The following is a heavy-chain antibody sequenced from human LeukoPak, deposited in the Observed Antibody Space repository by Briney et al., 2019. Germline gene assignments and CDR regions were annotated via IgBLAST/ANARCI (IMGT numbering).Heavy chain of an antibody. Sequence: GGSLRLSCAASGFIFSSYGMNWVRQAPGKGLXXXXXISSSRNYIYYADSAKGRFTISRDNAKNSLYLQMNSLRAEDTAVYYCARGGYFDWLRAFDIWGQGTMVTVSS. CDR3: ARGGYFDWLRAFDI. V-gene: IGHV3-21*06. D-gene: IGHD3-9*01. CDR2: ISSSRNYI. CDR1: GFIFSSYG. J-gene: IGHJ3*02.